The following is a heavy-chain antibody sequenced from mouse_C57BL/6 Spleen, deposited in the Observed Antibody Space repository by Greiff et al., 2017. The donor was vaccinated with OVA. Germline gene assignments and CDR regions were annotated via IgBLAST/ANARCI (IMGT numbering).Heavy chain of an antibody. J-gene: IGHJ2*01. CDR3: ARVVAGKYYFDY. CDR2: IDPSDSYT. D-gene: IGHD1-1*01. V-gene: IGHV1-69*01. Sequence: VQLQQPGAELVMPGASVKLSCKASGYTFTSYWMHWVKQRPGQGLEWIGEIDPSDSYTNYNQKFKGKSTLTVDKSSSTAYMQLSSLTSEDSAVYYCARVVAGKYYFDYWGQGTTLTVSS. CDR1: GYTFTSYW.